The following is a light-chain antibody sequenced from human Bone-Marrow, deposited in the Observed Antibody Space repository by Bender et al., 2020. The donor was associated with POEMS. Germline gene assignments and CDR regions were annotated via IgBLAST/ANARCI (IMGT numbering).Light chain of an antibody. CDR1: KLGDKY. CDR2: QDV. CDR3: VAWDASLNGWV. J-gene: IGLJ3*02. V-gene: IGLV3-1*01. Sequence: SYELTQPPSVSVSPGQTASITCSGDKLGDKYACWYQQKPGQSPVLVIYQDVKRPSGVPDRFSGSKSGTSASLAITGLQSDDEAIYFCVAWDASLNGWVFGGGTKLTVL.